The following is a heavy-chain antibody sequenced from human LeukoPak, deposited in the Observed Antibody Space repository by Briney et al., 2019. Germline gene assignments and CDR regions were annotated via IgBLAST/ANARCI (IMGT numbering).Heavy chain of an antibody. V-gene: IGHV3-66*02. Sequence: GGSLRFSCVASGFTVNRNVMSWVRQAPGKGLEWVSLIYSDDRAFYADSVKGRFTISRNKSKNTLFLQMSSLKPEDTAIYYCARDLAGFEEPRYYYYMDVWGKGTTVTVSS. CDR1: GFTVNRNV. CDR2: IYSDDRA. CDR3: ARDLAGFEEPRYYYYMDV. D-gene: IGHD1-14*01. J-gene: IGHJ6*03.